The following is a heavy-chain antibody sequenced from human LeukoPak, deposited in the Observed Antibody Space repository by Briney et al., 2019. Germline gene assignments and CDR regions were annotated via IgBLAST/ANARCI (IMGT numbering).Heavy chain of an antibody. CDR1: GDSISSYY. CDR3: ARGIYGDYGLGY. Sequence: SETLSLTCSVSGDSISSYYWSWIRQLAGKGLEWIGRIYTSGSTNYNPSLKNRVTMSIDTSKNEFSLKLSSVTAADTAVYLCARGIYGDYGLGYWGQGTLVTVSS. J-gene: IGHJ4*02. D-gene: IGHD4-17*01. V-gene: IGHV4-4*07. CDR2: IYTSGST.